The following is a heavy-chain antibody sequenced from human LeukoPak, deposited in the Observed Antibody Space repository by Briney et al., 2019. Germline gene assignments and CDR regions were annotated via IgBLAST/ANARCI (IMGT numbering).Heavy chain of an antibody. CDR3: ARGPKGVAAAVSGFDY. J-gene: IGHJ4*02. V-gene: IGHV4-34*01. D-gene: IGHD6-13*01. CDR1: GGSFRGYY. CDR2: MNHSGST. Sequence: SETLSLTCAVYGGSFRGYYWSCIRQPPGKGLGCVWEMNHSGSTNYNPSLNSRVTISVDTSKNQFSLKLSSVTAADTAVYYCARGPKGVAAAVSGFDYWGQGTLVTVSS.